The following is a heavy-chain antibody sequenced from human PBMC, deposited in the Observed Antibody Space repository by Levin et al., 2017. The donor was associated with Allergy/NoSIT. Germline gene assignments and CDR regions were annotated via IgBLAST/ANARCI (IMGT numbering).Heavy chain of an antibody. D-gene: IGHD3-3*01. V-gene: IGHV5-51*01. CDR3: ARVEEGITIVGVVDY. J-gene: IGHJ4*02. Sequence: KVSCKGSGYSFTSYWIGWVRQMPGKGLEWMGIIYPGDSDTRYSPSFQGQVTISADKSISTAYLQWSSLKASDTAMYYCARVEEGITIVGVVDYWGQGTLVTVSS. CDR1: GYSFTSYW. CDR2: IYPGDSDT.